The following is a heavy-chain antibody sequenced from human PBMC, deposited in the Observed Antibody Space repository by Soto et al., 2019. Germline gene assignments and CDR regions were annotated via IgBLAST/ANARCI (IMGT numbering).Heavy chain of an antibody. CDR1: GYTFTSYY. J-gene: IGHJ4*02. CDR3: ARTLGTPHTEGEVDY. V-gene: IGHV1-46*01. Sequence: QVQLVQSGAEVKKPGASVKVSCKASGYTFTSYYMHWVRQAPGQGLEWMGIINPSGGSTSYAQKFQGRVTMTMDTSTSTVYMELSSLRSEDTAVFYCARTLGTPHTEGEVDYWGQGTLVTVSS. D-gene: IGHD3-16*01. CDR2: INPSGGST.